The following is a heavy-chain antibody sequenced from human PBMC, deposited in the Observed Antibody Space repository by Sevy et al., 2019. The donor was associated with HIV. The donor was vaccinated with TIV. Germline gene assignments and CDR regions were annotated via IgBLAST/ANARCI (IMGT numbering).Heavy chain of an antibody. J-gene: IGHJ4*02. V-gene: IGHV3-30*02. CDR1: GFTFSSYG. Sequence: GGSLRLSCAASGFTFSSYGMHWVRQAPGKGLEWVAFIRYDGSNKYYADSVKGRFTISRDNSKNTLYLQMNSLRAEDTAVYYCAKIPLYRSSTSCYFDYWGQGTLVTVSS. D-gene: IGHD2-2*01. CDR2: IRYDGSNK. CDR3: AKIPLYRSSTSCYFDY.